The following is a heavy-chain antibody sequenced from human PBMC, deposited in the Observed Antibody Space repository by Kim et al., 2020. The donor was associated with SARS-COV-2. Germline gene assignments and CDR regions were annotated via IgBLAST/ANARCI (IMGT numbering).Heavy chain of an antibody. V-gene: IGHV3-23*01. CDR2: ISGSGSST. J-gene: IGHJ6*02. CDR1: GFTFTSYA. D-gene: IGHD2-21*02. Sequence: GGSLRLSCAASGFTFTSYAMTWVRQAPGKGLEWVSAISGSGSSTYYADSVKGRFTISRDNYKNTLYLQMNSLRAEDTAVYYCAKEAYCGGDCYAYYYYGMDVWGQGTTVTVSS. CDR3: AKEAYCGGDCYAYYYYGMDV.